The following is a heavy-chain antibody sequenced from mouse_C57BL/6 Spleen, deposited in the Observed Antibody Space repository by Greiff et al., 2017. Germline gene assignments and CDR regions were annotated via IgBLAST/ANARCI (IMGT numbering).Heavy chain of an antibody. CDR3: ARRNSNYFDY. CDR2: IDPSDSYT. D-gene: IGHD2-5*01. Sequence: QVQLQQPGAELVMPGASVKLSCKASGYTFTSYWMHWVKQRPGQGLEWIGEIDPSDSYTNYNQKFKGKSTLTVDKSSSTAYMQLSSLTSGVSAVYYCARRNSNYFDYWGQGTTLTVSS. V-gene: IGHV1-69*01. J-gene: IGHJ2*01. CDR1: GYTFTSYW.